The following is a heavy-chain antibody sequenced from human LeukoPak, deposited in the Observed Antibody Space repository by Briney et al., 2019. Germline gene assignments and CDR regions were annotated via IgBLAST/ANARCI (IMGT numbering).Heavy chain of an antibody. CDR1: GFTFSSYG. CDR2: IRYDGSNK. CDR3: AKDRTIFGVVNWFDP. Sequence: QPGRSLRLSCAASGFTFSSYGMHWVRQAPGKGLEWVAFIRYDGSNKYYADSVKGRFTISRDNSKKTLYLQMNSLRAEDTAVYYCAKDRTIFGVVNWFDPWGQGTLVTVSS. D-gene: IGHD3-3*01. V-gene: IGHV3-30*02. J-gene: IGHJ5*02.